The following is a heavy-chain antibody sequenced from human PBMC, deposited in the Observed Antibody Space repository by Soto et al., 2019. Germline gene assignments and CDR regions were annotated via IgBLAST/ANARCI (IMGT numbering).Heavy chain of an antibody. D-gene: IGHD3-10*01. CDR1: GGSISSSSYY. Sequence: ASETLSLTCTVSGGSISSSSYYWGWIRQPPGKGLEWIGSIYYSGSTYYKQSLKNQVNKSVDTSKNQFSLKLSSVTAADTAVYYCARPDLSTYYYGSGRIWFDPWGQGTLVTVSS. J-gene: IGHJ5*02. V-gene: IGHV4-39*01. CDR2: IYYSGST. CDR3: ARPDLSTYYYGSGRIWFDP.